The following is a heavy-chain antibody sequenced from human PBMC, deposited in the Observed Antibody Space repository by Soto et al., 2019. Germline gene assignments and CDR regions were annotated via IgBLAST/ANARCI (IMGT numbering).Heavy chain of an antibody. Sequence: PSETLSLTCTVSGGPISSGGYYWSWIRQHPGKGLEWIGYTYYSGRTYYNPSLKSRVTISVDTSKNQFSLKLSSVTAADTAVYYCARARGYCTNGVCYRPWYFDLWGRGTLVTVSS. CDR1: GGPISSGGYY. D-gene: IGHD2-8*01. J-gene: IGHJ2*01. CDR2: TYYSGRT. CDR3: ARARGYCTNGVCYRPWYFDL. V-gene: IGHV4-31*03.